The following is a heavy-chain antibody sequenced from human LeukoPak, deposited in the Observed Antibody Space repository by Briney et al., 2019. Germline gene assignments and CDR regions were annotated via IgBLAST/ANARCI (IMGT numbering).Heavy chain of an antibody. V-gene: IGHV3-30*19. Sequence: GGSLRLSCAASGFTFSSYGMHWVRQAPGKGLEWVAVISYDGSNKYYADSVKGRFTISRDNSKNTLYLQMNSLRAEDTAVYYCARDRAQLAQTVYYYYMDVWGKGTTVTVSS. J-gene: IGHJ6*03. D-gene: IGHD6-6*01. CDR3: ARDRAQLAQTVYYYYMDV. CDR1: GFTFSSYG. CDR2: ISYDGSNK.